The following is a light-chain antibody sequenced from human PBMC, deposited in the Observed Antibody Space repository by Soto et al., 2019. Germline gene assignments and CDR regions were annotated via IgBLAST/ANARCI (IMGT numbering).Light chain of an antibody. CDR2: WAS. Sequence: DIVMTQSPDSLAVSLGERATTSCKSSQTVLHSSNNKNYLAWYQQKPGQPPKLLIYWASIRESGVTERISGSGSGTDFTLTISSLHVEDVAVYYCQQFYNNPPTFGGGTKVDIK. CDR3: QQFYNNPPT. J-gene: IGKJ4*01. V-gene: IGKV4-1*01. CDR1: QTVLHSSNNKNY.